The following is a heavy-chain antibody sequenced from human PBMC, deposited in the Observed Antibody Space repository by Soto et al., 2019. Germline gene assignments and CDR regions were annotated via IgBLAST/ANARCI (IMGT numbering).Heavy chain of an antibody. Sequence: GASVKVSCKASGYTFTGYYMHWVRQAPGQGLEWMGGIIPLFGTTSYAQKFQGRVTITADESTNTAYMELSSLRSEDTAVYYCARETGTLYYYYYGMDVWGQGTTVTVSS. CDR3: ARETGTLYYYYYGMDV. D-gene: IGHD1-7*01. CDR1: GYTFTGYY. J-gene: IGHJ6*02. V-gene: IGHV1-69*13. CDR2: IIPLFGTT.